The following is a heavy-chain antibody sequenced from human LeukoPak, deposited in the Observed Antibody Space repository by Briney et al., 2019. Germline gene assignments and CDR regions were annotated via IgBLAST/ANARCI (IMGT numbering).Heavy chain of an antibody. J-gene: IGHJ6*03. CDR3: ANTVVPVAIPVYYYYYYMDV. CDR1: GFTFSSYG. CDR2: IRYDGSNK. D-gene: IGHD2-2*01. V-gene: IGHV3-30*02. Sequence: AGGSLRLSCAASGFTFSSYGMHWVRQAPGKGLEWVAFIRYDGSNKYYADSVKGRFTISRDNSKNTLYLQMNSLRAEDTAVYYCANTVVPVAIPVYYYYYYMDVWGKGTTVTVSS.